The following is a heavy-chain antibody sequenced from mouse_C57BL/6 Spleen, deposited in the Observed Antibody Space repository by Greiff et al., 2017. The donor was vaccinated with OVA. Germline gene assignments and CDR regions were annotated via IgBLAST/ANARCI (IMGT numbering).Heavy chain of an antibody. Sequence: DVKLVESGGGLVQPKGSLKLSCAASGFSFNTYAMNWVRQAPGKGLEWVARIRSKSNNYATSYADSVKDRFTISRDDSERMLYLQMNTMITEDTASYYCGRGWSDYYAMDDWGQGTSVTVSS. D-gene: IGHD1-1*02. CDR3: GRGWSDYYAMDD. CDR1: GFSFNTYA. V-gene: IGHV10-1*01. CDR2: IRSKSNNYAT. J-gene: IGHJ4*01.